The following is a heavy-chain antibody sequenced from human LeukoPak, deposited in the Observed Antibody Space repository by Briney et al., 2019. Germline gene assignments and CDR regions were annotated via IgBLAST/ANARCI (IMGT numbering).Heavy chain of an antibody. V-gene: IGHV5-51*01. J-gene: IGHJ4*02. CDR1: GYSFTNYW. D-gene: IGHD1-26*01. Sequence: GESLKISCKGSGYSFTNYWIAWVRQMPGKGLEWVGIIYPADSDTRYSPSFQGQVTFSADKSISTAYLQRSSLKASDTAMYYCARLLDSGSYRFDYWGQGALVTVSS. CDR2: IYPADSDT. CDR3: ARLLDSGSYRFDY.